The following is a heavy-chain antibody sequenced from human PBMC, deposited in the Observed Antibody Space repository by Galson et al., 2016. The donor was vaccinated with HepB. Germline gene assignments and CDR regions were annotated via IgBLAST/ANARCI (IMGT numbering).Heavy chain of an antibody. J-gene: IGHJ4*02. CDR2: ISDSGSTI. CDR1: GFTFRTYE. CDR3: ARSVWGSGAGSHDY. Sequence: SLRLSCAASGFTFRTYEMNWVRQAPGKGLEWVSYISDSGSTIYYADSVKGRFTVSRDNAKNALYLQMNSLRADDTAVYYCARSVWGSGAGSHDYWGQGTLVTVSS. D-gene: IGHD3-10*01. V-gene: IGHV3-48*03.